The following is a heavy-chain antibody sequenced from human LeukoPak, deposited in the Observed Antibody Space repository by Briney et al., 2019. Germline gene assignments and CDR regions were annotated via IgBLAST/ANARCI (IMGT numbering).Heavy chain of an antibody. Sequence: ASVKVSCKASGYTFTGYYMHWVRQAPGQGLEWMGWINSNSGGTNYAQKFQGRVTMTRDTSISTAYMELSRLRSDDTAVYYCARETGGVIVGEGAFDIWGQGTMVTVSS. V-gene: IGHV1-2*02. CDR2: INSNSGGT. CDR1: GYTFTGYY. CDR3: ARETGGVIVGEGAFDI. D-gene: IGHD3-22*01. J-gene: IGHJ3*02.